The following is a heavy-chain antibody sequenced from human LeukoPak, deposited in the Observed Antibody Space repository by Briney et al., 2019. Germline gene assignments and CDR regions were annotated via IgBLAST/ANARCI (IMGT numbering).Heavy chain of an antibody. CDR3: ARVGDYYNSGSFSHDT. V-gene: IGHV4-59*01. D-gene: IGHD3-10*01. CDR2: IYYSGST. Sequence: SETLSLTCTVSGGSMMSYYWSWIRQLLGKGLEWIGYIYYSGSTFYNPSLKSRVTMSLDTSKNQFSLQLSSVTAADTAVYYCARVGDYYNSGSFSHDTWGQGTLVTVSS. CDR1: GGSMMSYY. J-gene: IGHJ5*02.